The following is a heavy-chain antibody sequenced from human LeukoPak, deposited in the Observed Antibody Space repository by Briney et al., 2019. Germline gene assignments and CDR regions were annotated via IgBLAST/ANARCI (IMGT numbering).Heavy chain of an antibody. Sequence: SETLSLTCTVSGGSISSGDYYWSWIRQPPGKGLEWIGEINHSGSTNYNPSLKSRVTISVDTSKNQFSLKLSSVTAADTAVHYCARMDFWSGSSSYWGQGTLVTVSS. J-gene: IGHJ4*02. CDR3: ARMDFWSGSSSY. V-gene: IGHV4-39*07. D-gene: IGHD3-3*01. CDR1: GGSISSGDYY. CDR2: INHSGST.